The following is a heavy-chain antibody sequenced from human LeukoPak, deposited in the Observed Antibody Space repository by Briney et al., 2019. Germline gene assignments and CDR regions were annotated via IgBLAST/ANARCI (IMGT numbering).Heavy chain of an antibody. Sequence: SVKVSCKASGGTFSSYAISWVRQAPGQGLEWMGRIIPILGIANYAQKFQGRVTITADKSTSTAYMELSSLRSEDTAVYYCARASLGRGGPPADFDYWGQGTLVTVSS. D-gene: IGHD1-26*01. CDR3: ARASLGRGGPPADFDY. CDR1: GGTFSSYA. J-gene: IGHJ4*02. V-gene: IGHV1-69*04. CDR2: IIPILGIA.